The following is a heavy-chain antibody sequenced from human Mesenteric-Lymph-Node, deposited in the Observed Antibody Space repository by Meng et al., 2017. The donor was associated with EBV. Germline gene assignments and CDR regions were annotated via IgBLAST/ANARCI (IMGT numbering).Heavy chain of an antibody. CDR1: GYTFTRYY. J-gene: IGHJ5*02. D-gene: IGHD3-22*01. V-gene: IGHV1-46*01. CDR2: INPSGDFT. Sequence: HVQLVQSGAEGKKPGASVKVSCKGSGYTFTRYYIHWVRQAPGQGLEWMGIINPSGDFTSYAPKFQGRVTMTRDTSTNTVYMELSSLRSEDTAVYFCVSAWGSGSELDPWGQGTLVTVSS. CDR3: VSAWGSGSELDP.